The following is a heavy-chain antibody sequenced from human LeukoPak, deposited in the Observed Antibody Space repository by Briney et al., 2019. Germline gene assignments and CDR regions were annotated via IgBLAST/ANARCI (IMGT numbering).Heavy chain of an antibody. CDR2: IIPILGIA. D-gene: IGHD3-22*01. J-gene: IGHJ5*02. CDR3: ANQRTGRYYDSSGCYHNWFDP. CDR1: GGTFSSYA. Sequence: GASVKVSCKASGGTFSSYAISWVRQAPGQGLEWMGRIIPILGIANYAQKFQGRVTITADKSTSTAYMELSSLRSEDTAVYYCANQRTGRYYDSSGCYHNWFDPWGQGTLVTVSS. V-gene: IGHV1-69*04.